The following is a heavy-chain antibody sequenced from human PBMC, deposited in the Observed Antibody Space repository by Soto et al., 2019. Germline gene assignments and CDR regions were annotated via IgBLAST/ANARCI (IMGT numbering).Heavy chain of an antibody. V-gene: IGHV1-69*01. CDR1: GGTFSSYA. J-gene: IGHJ6*02. D-gene: IGHD2-15*01. CDR2: IIPIFGTA. CDR3: TRDRLGYFSGGSCREHGMDV. Sequence: QVQLVQSGAEVKKPGSSVNVSCKDSGGTFSSYAISWVRQAPGQGLECMGGIIPIFGTANYAKKIQARVTKSAAQSTSIAKRHLNSLRCEDTAVYYCTRDRLGYFSGGSCREHGMDVWGQVPTVSVYS.